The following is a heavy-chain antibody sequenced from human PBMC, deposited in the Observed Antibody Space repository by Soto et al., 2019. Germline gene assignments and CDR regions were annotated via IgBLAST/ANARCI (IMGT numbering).Heavy chain of an antibody. J-gene: IGHJ6*02. Sequence: VGSLRLSCAASGFTFSSYEMNWVRQAPGKGLEWVSYISSSGSTIYYADSVKGRFTISRDNAKNSLYLQMNSLRAEDTAVYYCARDHKGGYYYYGMDVWGQGTTVTVS. CDR2: ISSSGSTI. V-gene: IGHV3-48*03. CDR1: GFTFSSYE. CDR3: ARDHKGGYYYYGMDV.